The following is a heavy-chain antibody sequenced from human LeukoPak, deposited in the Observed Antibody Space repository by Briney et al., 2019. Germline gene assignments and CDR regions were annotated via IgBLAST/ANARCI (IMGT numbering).Heavy chain of an antibody. V-gene: IGHV3-21*01. Sequence: GGSLRLSCAASGFTFSSYSMSWVRQAPGKGQEWVSTISSSGTYIFHADSVKGRFTISRDNAKNSLYLQMNSLRAEDTAVYYRARVGGSGTYQQEGWFDPWGQGTLVTVSS. D-gene: IGHD3-10*01. CDR3: ARVGGSGTYQQEGWFDP. CDR2: ISSSGTYI. J-gene: IGHJ5*02. CDR1: GFTFSSYS.